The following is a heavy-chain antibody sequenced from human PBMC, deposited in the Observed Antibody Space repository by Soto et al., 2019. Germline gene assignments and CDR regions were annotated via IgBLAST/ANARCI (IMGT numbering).Heavy chain of an antibody. CDR2: ISSSSSYI. J-gene: IGHJ5*02. CDR1: GFTFNNYA. CDR3: ARDKGTRGWFDP. V-gene: IGHV3-21*01. Sequence: GGSLRLSCAASGFTFNNYAMSWVRQAPGKGLEWVSSISSSSSYIYYADSVKGRFTISRDNAKNSLYLQMNSLRAEDTAVYYGARDKGTRGWFDPWGQGTLVTVSS. D-gene: IGHD3-10*01.